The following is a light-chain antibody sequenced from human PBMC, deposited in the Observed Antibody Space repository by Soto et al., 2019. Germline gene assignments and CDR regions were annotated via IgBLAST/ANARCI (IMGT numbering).Light chain of an antibody. CDR1: QSVSSDY. J-gene: IGKJ2*01. CDR2: GAS. CDR3: QQYGSSPPT. Sequence: EIVLTQSPGTLSFSPGERATLSCRASQSVSSDYLAWYQQKPGQAPRLLIYGASSRATGIPDRFSGSGSGTDFTLTVSRLEPEDFAVFDCQQYGSSPPTLGQGTKVDIK. V-gene: IGKV3-20*01.